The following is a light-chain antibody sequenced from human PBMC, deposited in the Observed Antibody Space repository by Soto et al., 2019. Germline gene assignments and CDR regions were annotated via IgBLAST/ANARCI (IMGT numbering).Light chain of an antibody. V-gene: IGKV1-33*01. J-gene: IGKJ5*01. CDR3: QHYENLPT. CDR1: QNINNY. Sequence: DIQMTQSPSSLSASVGDRVTITCQASQNINNYLNWYQQKPGRAPKLLIYDASNLEAGVPSRFRGSGSGTAFTCTSSRLQPEDIATYYCQHYENLPTFGQGTRLEIK. CDR2: DAS.